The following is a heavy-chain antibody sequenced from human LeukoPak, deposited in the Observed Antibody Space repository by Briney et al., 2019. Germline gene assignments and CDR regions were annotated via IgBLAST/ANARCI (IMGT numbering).Heavy chain of an antibody. V-gene: IGHV1-46*01. CDR1: GYTFTSYY. CDR2: INPSGGST. J-gene: IGHJ3*02. Sequence: ASVKVSCKASGYTFTSYYMHWVRQPPAQGLEGMVIINPSGGSTSYAQKFQGRVTITRDTYTSTVYMELSSMRSEDTAVYYCGRVGYYDSSGYYYFGYAFDIWGEGTMVTVSS. D-gene: IGHD3-22*01. CDR3: GRVGYYDSSGYYYFGYAFDI.